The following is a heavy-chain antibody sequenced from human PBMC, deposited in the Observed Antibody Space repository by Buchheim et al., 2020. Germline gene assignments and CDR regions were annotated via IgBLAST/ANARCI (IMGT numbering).Heavy chain of an antibody. D-gene: IGHD6-19*01. CDR3: ARGLADRSYDY. V-gene: IGHV6-1*02. CDR1: GDSVSSSSVA. CDR2: TYYRSKWRN. Sequence: QEQLQQSGPGLVKPSQTLSLTCAISGDSVSSSSVAWHWIRQSPSRGLEWLGRTYYRSKWRNDYAASVNSRLTINPDTSKNQVSLQLNSVTPEDTAMYYCARGLADRSYDYWGQGTL. J-gene: IGHJ4*02.